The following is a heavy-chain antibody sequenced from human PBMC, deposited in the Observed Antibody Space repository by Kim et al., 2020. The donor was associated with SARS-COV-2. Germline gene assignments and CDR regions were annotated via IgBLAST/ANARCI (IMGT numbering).Heavy chain of an antibody. Sequence: SVKGRFTISRDKSKNTLYLQMNSLRAEDTAVYYCAKDQGLYYYYYGMDVWGQGTTVTVSS. CDR3: AKDQGLYYYYYGMDV. D-gene: IGHD3-16*01. J-gene: IGHJ6*02. V-gene: IGHV3-23*01.